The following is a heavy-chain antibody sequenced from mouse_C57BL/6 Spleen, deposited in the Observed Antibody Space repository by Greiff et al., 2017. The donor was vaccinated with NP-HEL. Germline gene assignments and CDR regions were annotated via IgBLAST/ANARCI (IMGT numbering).Heavy chain of an antibody. J-gene: IGHJ2*01. CDR1: GYSFTSYY. CDR2: IYPGSGNT. CDR3: ARQGLSPDGYYPFNY. D-gene: IGHD2-3*01. Sequence: QVQLQQSGPELVKPGASVKISCKASGYSFTSYYIHWVKQRPGQGLEWIGWIYPGSGNTKYNEKFKGKATLTADTSSSTAYMQLSSLTSDDSAVYYCARQGLSPDGYYPFNYWGQGTTRTVSS. V-gene: IGHV1-66*01.